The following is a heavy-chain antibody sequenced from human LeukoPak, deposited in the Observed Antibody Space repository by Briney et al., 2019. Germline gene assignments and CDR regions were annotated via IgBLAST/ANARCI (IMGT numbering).Heavy chain of an antibody. V-gene: IGHV1-2*02. CDR1: GYTFTGYY. Sequence: ASVKVSFKASGYTFTGYYMHWVRQAPGQGLEWMGWINPNSGGTNYAQKFQGRVTMTRDTSISTAYMELSRLRSDDTAVYYCARDTPAARHWFDPWGQGTLVTVSS. CDR2: INPNSGGT. D-gene: IGHD6-6*01. J-gene: IGHJ5*02. CDR3: ARDTPAARHWFDP.